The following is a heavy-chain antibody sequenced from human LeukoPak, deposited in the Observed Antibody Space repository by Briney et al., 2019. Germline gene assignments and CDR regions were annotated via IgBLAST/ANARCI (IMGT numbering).Heavy chain of an antibody. J-gene: IGHJ4*02. D-gene: IGHD4-17*01. CDR1: GGTFSSYS. CDR2: IIPIFGTA. Sequence: SVKVSCKASGGTFSSYSISWVRQAPGQGLEWMGGIIPIFGTANYAQKFQGRVTITADKSTSTAYMELSSLRSEDTAVYYCASGPILYGDYSLYYFDYWGQGTLVTVSS. CDR3: ASGPILYGDYSLYYFDY. V-gene: IGHV1-69*06.